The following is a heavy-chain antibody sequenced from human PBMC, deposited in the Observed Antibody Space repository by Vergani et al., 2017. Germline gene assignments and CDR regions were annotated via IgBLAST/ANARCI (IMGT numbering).Heavy chain of an antibody. CDR2: INAGNGNT. V-gene: IGHV1-3*01. D-gene: IGHD3-22*01. CDR1: GNTFTTYA. J-gene: IGHJ3*02. CDR3: ARVLVVAHDAFDI. Sequence: QVQLVQSGAEVKKSGASVKVSCKASGNTFTTYAMHWVRQAPGQRLEWMGWINAGNGNTKYYQKFQGRVTISRDTSASTAYMELSSLRYEDTALYYCARVLVVAHDAFDIWGQGTMVTVSS.